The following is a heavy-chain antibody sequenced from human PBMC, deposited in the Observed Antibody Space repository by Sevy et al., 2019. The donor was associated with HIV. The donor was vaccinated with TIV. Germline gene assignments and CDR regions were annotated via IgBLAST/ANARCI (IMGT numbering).Heavy chain of an antibody. D-gene: IGHD2-15*01. CDR2: ISYDGRIK. J-gene: IGHJ4*02. V-gene: IGHV3-30*15. Sequence: GESLKISCAASGFTFNSHGFHWVRQAPGKGLEWVALISYDGRIKYYADSVKGRFIISRDDARNTLYLQMSGLRAEDTAVYYGAREGGHTAAWSPGNFWGQGTLVTVSS. CDR1: GFTFNSHG. CDR3: AREGGHTAAWSPGNF.